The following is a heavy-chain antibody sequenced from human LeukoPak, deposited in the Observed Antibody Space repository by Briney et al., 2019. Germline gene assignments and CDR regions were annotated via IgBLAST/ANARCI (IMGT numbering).Heavy chain of an antibody. Sequence: SETLSLTCTVSGGSIGSYYWSWIRQSPGKGLEWIGYIYYSGSTNYNPSLKSRVTISVDTSKNQFSLKSSSVTAADTAVYYCARAGHYYGMDVWGQGTTVTVSS. CDR2: IYYSGST. J-gene: IGHJ6*02. V-gene: IGHV4-59*01. CDR1: GGSIGSYY. CDR3: ARAGHYYGMDV.